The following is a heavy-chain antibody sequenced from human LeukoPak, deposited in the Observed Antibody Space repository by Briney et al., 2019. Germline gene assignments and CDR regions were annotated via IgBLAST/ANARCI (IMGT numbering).Heavy chain of an antibody. J-gene: IGHJ5*02. CDR3: ARDFSRSGYDP. Sequence: GGSLRLSCAASEFTFSNYHMSWIRQAPGKGLEWVSHISSSGDSIYYADSVKGRFTISRDNAKNSLYLQMSSLRAEDTAIYYCARDFSRSGYDPWGQGTLVSVSS. CDR1: EFTFSNYH. D-gene: IGHD5-12*01. CDR2: ISSSGDSI. V-gene: IGHV3-11*01.